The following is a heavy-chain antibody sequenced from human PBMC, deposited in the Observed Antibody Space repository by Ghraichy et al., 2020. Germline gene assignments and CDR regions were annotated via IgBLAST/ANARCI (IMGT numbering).Heavy chain of an antibody. V-gene: IGHV1-2*04. CDR1: GYTFTGYY. J-gene: IGHJ3*02. Sequence: ASVKVSCKASGYTFTGYYMHWVRQAPGQGLEWMGWINPNSGGTNYAQKFQGWVTMTRDTSISTAYMELSRLRSDDTAVYYCARQDFWSGNDAFDIWGQGTMVTVSS. CDR3: ARQDFWSGNDAFDI. CDR2: INPNSGGT. D-gene: IGHD3-3*01.